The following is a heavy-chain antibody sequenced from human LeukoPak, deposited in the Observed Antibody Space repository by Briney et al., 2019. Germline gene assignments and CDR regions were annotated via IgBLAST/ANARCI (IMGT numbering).Heavy chain of an antibody. CDR2: INPNSGGT. J-gene: IGHJ5*02. CDR3: ARRIGSSGSDFSFDP. CDR1: GGTFSSYA. D-gene: IGHD3-22*01. Sequence: ASVKVSCKASGGTFSSYAISWVRQAPGQGLEWMGWINPNSGGTNYAQKSQGRVTMTRDTSISTAYMELSRLRSDDTAVYYCARRIGSSGSDFSFDPWGQGTLVTVSS. V-gene: IGHV1-2*02.